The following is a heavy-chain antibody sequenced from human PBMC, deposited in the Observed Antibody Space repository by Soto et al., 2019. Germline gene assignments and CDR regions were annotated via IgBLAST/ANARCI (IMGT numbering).Heavy chain of an antibody. CDR1: GGSISSSSW. CDR3: AREKSSSSWFDY. CDR2: IYHTGNT. J-gene: IGHJ4*02. D-gene: IGHD6-13*01. Sequence: PSETLSLTCAVSGGSISSSSWWSWVRQPPGKGLEWIGEIYHTGNTNYNPSLESRVTISVDKSKNQFSLKLSSVTAADTAVYYCAREKSSSSWFDYWGQGTLVTVSS. V-gene: IGHV4-4*02.